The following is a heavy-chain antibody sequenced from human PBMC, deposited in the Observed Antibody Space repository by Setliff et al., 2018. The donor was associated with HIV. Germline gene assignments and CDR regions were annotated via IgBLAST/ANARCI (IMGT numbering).Heavy chain of an antibody. V-gene: IGHV4-4*02. Sequence: PSETLSLTCAVSGGSISSDKWWTWVRQSPGKGLEWIGEIYHSGSTNYNPSLKSRVTISVDKSKSQFSLKVTSVTAADTAVYYCARGDGSLAARPSRYSFYYMDVWGKGTTVTSP. CDR3: ARGDGSLAARPSRYSFYYMDV. CDR2: IYHSGST. D-gene: IGHD6-6*01. CDR1: GGSISSDKW. J-gene: IGHJ6*03.